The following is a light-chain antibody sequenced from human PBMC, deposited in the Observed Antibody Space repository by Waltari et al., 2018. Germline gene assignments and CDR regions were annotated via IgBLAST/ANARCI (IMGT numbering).Light chain of an antibody. Sequence: QSALTQPRSVSGSPGQSVTISCTGTSSDVGGYNYVSWYQQHPGKAPKLMIYDFSKRPSGVPVRFSGSKSGNTASLTISGLQAEDEADYYCCSYAGSYVVFGGGTKLTVL. CDR1: SSDVGGYNY. CDR2: DFS. V-gene: IGLV2-11*01. J-gene: IGLJ2*01. CDR3: CSYAGSYVV.